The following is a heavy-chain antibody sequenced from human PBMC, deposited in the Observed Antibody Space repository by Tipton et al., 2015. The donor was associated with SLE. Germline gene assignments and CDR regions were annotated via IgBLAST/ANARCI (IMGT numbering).Heavy chain of an antibody. J-gene: IGHJ4*02. D-gene: IGHD1-26*01. CDR2: IGSGTYSTT. Sequence: GSLRLSCAASGFTFSIHEMIWVRQAPGKGLEWVSYIGSGTYSTTYYADSVKGRYTISRDNAKSSLYLQINSLRVEDTAVYYCAKVDKGRELQDYWGQGTLVTVSS. CDR3: AKVDKGRELQDY. V-gene: IGHV3-48*03. CDR1: GFTFSIHE.